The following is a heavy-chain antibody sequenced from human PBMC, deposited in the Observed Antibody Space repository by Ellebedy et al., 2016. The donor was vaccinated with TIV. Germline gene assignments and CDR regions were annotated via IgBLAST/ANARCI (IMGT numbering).Heavy chain of an antibody. V-gene: IGHV5-10-1*01. Sequence: GESLKISXKGSGYSFTSYWISWVRQMPGKGLEWMGRIDPSDSYTNYSPSFQGHVTISADKSISTAYLQWSSLKASDTAMYYCARHPQESSPHTMIVVELDYWGQGTLVTVSS. D-gene: IGHD3-22*01. CDR3: ARHPQESSPHTMIVVELDY. CDR1: GYSFTSYW. J-gene: IGHJ4*02. CDR2: IDPSDSYT.